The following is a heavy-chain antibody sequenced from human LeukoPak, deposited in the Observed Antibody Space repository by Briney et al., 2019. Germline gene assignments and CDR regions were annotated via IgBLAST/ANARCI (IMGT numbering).Heavy chain of an antibody. CDR1: GGSISSYY. CDR3: AVQPWLNRPFDY. V-gene: IGHV4-4*07. CDR2: LYTSGIT. Sequence: PSETLSLTCTVSGGSISSYYWSWIRQPAGKGLEWIGRLYTSGITNYRPSLKSRVIMSRDTSKNQFSLRLSSVTAADTAVYYCAVQPWLNRPFDYWGQGTLVTVSS. J-gene: IGHJ4*02. D-gene: IGHD5-18*01.